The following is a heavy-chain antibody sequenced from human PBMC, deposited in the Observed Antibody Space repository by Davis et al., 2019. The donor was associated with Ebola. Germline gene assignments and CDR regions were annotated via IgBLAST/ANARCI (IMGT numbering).Heavy chain of an antibody. Sequence: GESLKISCAASGFTFSSYAMSWVRQAPGKGLEWVSAISGSGGSTYYADSVKGRFTISRDNAKNSLYLQMNSLRDEDTAVYYCASPYGNWGQGTLVTVSS. V-gene: IGHV3-23*01. CDR1: GFTFSSYA. CDR3: ASPYGN. CDR2: ISGSGGST. D-gene: IGHD1-26*01. J-gene: IGHJ4*02.